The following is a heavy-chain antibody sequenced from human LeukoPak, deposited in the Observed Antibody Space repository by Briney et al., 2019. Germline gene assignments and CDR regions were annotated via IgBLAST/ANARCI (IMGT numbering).Heavy chain of an antibody. D-gene: IGHD3-10*01. Sequence: SETLSLTCTVSGGSISGHYWAWIRQPPGKGLEWIVSMFSNGNTYYSPTLKSRVTMSLDMSKNQFSLKLSSVTAADTAVYYCARDGFGVGATHIDQWGQGTLVTVTS. J-gene: IGHJ4*02. CDR3: ARDGFGVGATHIDQ. CDR1: GGSISGHY. V-gene: IGHV4-39*07. CDR2: MFSNGNT.